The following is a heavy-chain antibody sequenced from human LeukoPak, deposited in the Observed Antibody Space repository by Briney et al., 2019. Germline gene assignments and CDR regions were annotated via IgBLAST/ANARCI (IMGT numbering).Heavy chain of an antibody. CDR3: ARSCSSTSCY. CDR2: IKQDGSEK. Sequence: GGSLRLSCAASGFTFSSCWMSWVRQAPGKGLEWVANIKQDGSEKYYVDSVKGRFTISRDNAKNSLYLQMNSLRAEDTAVYYCARSCSSTSCYWGQGTLVTVSS. J-gene: IGHJ4*02. D-gene: IGHD2-2*01. V-gene: IGHV3-7*01. CDR1: GFTFSSCW.